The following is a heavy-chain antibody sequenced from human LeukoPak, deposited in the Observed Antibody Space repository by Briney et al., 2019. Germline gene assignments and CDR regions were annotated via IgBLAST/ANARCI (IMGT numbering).Heavy chain of an antibody. V-gene: IGHV5-51*01. CDR3: ARLPNSGADLTWFDP. CDR2: IYPGDSDT. CDR1: GYRFPYHW. J-gene: IGHJ5*02. Sequence: GASLQISCKASGYRFPYHWIAWVRQLPGKGLEWMGIIYPGDSDTRYSPSFQGQVTISTDKSINTAYLQWSSLKASDTAMYYCARLPNSGADLTWFDPWGQGTLVSVSS. D-gene: IGHD3-10*01.